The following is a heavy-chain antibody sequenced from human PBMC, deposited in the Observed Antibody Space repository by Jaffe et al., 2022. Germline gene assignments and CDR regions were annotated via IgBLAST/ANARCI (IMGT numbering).Heavy chain of an antibody. CDR2: ISGSGGST. J-gene: IGHJ6*03. CDR1: GFTFSSYA. D-gene: IGHD2-15*01. CDR3: ANNPSGGSYLTRYYYYYMDV. Sequence: EVQLLESGGGLVQPGGSLRLSCAASGFTFSSYAMSWVRQAPGKGLEWVSAISGSGGSTYYADSVKGRFTISRDNSKNTLYLQMNSLRAEDTAVYYCANNPSGGSYLTRYYYYYMDVWGKGTTVTVSS. V-gene: IGHV3-23*01.